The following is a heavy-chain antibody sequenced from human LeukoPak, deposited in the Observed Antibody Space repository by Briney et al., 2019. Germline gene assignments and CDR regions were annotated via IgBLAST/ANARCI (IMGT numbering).Heavy chain of an antibody. CDR2: IYYSGST. CDR1: GGSISSYY. Sequence: SETLSLTCTVSGGSISSYYWSWIRQPPGKGLEWIGYIYYSGSTYYNPSLKSRVTISVDTSKNQFSLKLSSVTAADTAVYYCARQHSGSYYFDYWGQGTLVTVSS. V-gene: IGHV4-59*06. CDR3: ARQHSGSYYFDY. D-gene: IGHD1-26*01. J-gene: IGHJ4*02.